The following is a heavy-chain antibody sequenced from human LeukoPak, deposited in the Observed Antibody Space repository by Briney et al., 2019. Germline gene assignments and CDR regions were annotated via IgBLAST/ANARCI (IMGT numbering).Heavy chain of an antibody. J-gene: IGHJ4*02. CDR1: GFSFSSYE. D-gene: IGHD3-3*01. V-gene: IGHV3-21*01. CDR2: ISSSSSYI. CDR3: ARDLEYPPYFDY. Sequence: TGGSLRLSCAASGFSFSSYEMSWVRQAPGKGLEWVSSISSSSSYIYYADSVKSRFTISRDNAKNSLYLQMNSLRAEDTAVYYCARDLEYPPYFDYWGQGTLVTVSS.